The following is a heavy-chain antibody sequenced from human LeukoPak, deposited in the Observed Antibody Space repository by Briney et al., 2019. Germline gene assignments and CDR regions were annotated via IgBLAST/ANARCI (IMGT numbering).Heavy chain of an antibody. D-gene: IGHD6-6*01. CDR1: GYTFSDQC. V-gene: IGHV1-2*02. J-gene: IGHJ3*02. Sequence: ASVKVSCKASGYTFSDQCIHWVRQSPGQGLEWMGWINPNSGDTDYAQKFQGRVTMTRDTFISTAYIELTSLRSDDTAVYYCASYSTSSGDAFDIWGQGTLVTVSS. CDR2: INPNSGDT. CDR3: ASYSTSSGDAFDI.